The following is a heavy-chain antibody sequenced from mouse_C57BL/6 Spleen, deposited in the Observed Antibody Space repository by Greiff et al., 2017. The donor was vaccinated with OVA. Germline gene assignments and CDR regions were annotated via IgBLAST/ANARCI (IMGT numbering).Heavy chain of an antibody. CDR3: AIRQLRLPWFAD. CDR2: IDPSDSYT. J-gene: IGHJ3*01. Sequence: QVQLQQPGAELVKPGASVKLSCKASGYTFTSYWMQWVKQRPGQGLEWIGEIDPSDSYTNYNQKFKGKATLTVDTSSSTAYMQLSSLTSEDSAVYYCAIRQLRLPWFADWGQGTLVTVSA. D-gene: IGHD3-2*02. V-gene: IGHV1-50*01. CDR1: GYTFTSYW.